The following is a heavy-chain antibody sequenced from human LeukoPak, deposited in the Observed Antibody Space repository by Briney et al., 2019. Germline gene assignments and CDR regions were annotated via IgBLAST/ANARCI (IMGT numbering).Heavy chain of an antibody. V-gene: IGHV3-23*01. D-gene: IGHD3-22*01. J-gene: IGHJ4*02. CDR1: GFTFSSYA. CDR2: ITGSGAST. Sequence: GGSLRLSCAASGFTFSSYAMSWVRQAPGKGREWVSSITGSGASTYYADSVKGRFTISRDNSKNTLYLQMNSLRAEDTAVYYCAKLDYYDSHWGQGTLVTVSS. CDR3: AKLDYYDSH.